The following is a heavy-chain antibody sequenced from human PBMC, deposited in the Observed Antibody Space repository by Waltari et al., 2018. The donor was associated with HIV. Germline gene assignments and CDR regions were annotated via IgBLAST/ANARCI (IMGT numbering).Heavy chain of an antibody. CDR2: IKPSGGT. D-gene: IGHD1-26*01. Sequence: QVQLQESGPGLVKPSATLSLTCIVSGGSINNYYWNWIRQPAVKGLEWLGRIKPSGGTNYNPSLKSRVTMSVDTSKNQFSLKLTSVTAADTAVYFCARETSGPTWRLFDSWGQGTLVTVSS. J-gene: IGHJ4*02. CDR3: ARETSGPTWRLFDS. V-gene: IGHV4-4*07. CDR1: GGSINNYY.